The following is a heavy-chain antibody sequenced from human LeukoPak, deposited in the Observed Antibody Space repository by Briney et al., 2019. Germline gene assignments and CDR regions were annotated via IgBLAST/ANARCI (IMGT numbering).Heavy chain of an antibody. Sequence: PGGSLRLSCAASGFTFSSYNMNWVRQAPGKGLEWVSYISGRGNSIKYADSVKGRFTISRDNGKNSLYLHMSSLRAEDTAVYYCARDHPALEDFDYWGQGTQVTVSS. V-gene: IGHV3-48*04. D-gene: IGHD6-25*01. CDR1: GFTFSSYN. CDR2: ISGRGNSI. J-gene: IGHJ4*02. CDR3: ARDHPALEDFDY.